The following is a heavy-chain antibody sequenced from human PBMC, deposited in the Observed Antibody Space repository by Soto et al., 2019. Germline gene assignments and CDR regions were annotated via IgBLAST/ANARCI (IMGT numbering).Heavy chain of an antibody. CDR2: ISVSGDNI. CDR3: ARDLGLLKSMFDY. D-gene: IGHD2-8*01. CDR1: GFSFNSFN. Sequence: VGSLRLSCLASGFSFNSFNMNWIRRAPGRGLEWVASISVSGDNIYYGDSMQGRFTISRDNSKRSVFLDLNSLRVEDTAVYYCARDLGLLKSMFDYWGQGTLVTVSS. V-gene: IGHV3-21*01. J-gene: IGHJ4*02.